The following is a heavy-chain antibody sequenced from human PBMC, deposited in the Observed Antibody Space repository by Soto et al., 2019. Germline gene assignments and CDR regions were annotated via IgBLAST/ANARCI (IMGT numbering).Heavy chain of an antibody. CDR1: GFTISYYG. V-gene: IGHV3-30*18. J-gene: IGHJ4*02. Sequence: GGSLRLSCAASGFTISYYGMHWVRQAPGKGLEWVTLISNDGSDKYFADSVKGRFTISRDNSKNTLYLQMNSLRAEDTAVYYCAKDRGFSHGGYFDYWGQGAQVTVSS. CDR3: AKDRGFSHGGYFDY. D-gene: IGHD5-18*01. CDR2: ISNDGSDK.